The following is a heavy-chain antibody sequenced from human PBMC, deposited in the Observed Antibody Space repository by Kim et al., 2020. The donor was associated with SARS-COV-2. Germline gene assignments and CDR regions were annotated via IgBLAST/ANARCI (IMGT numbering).Heavy chain of an antibody. CDR2: ISGSGGST. Sequence: GGSLRLSCAASGFTFSSYAMSWVRQAPGKGLEWVSAISGSGGSTYYADSVKGRFTISRDNSKNTLYLQMNSLRAEATAVYYCAKGERTLIGSGNIDYWGQGTLVTVSS. D-gene: IGHD2-15*01. V-gene: IGHV3-23*01. J-gene: IGHJ4*02. CDR3: AKGERTLIGSGNIDY. CDR1: GFTFSSYA.